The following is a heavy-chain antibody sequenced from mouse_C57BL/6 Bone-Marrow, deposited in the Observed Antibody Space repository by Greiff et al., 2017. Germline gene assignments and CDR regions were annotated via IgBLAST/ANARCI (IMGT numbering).Heavy chain of an antibody. J-gene: IGHJ3*01. V-gene: IGHV5-16*01. D-gene: IGHD2-12*01. CDR3: ARAGCYDRAWFAY. CDR1: GFTFIDYY. Sequence: EVKLMESEGGLVQPGSSMKLSCTASGFTFIDYYMAWVRQVPEKGLEWVANINYDGSSTYYLDSLKSRFIISRDNAKNILYLQMSSLKSEDTATYYCARAGCYDRAWFAYWGQGTLVTVSA. CDR2: INYDGSST.